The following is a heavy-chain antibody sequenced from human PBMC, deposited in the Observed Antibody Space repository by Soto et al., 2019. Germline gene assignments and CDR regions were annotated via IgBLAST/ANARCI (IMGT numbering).Heavy chain of an antibody. J-gene: IGHJ5*02. CDR2: ISHTGRT. CDR3: ARAVAPYLGTWFDP. CDR1: GGSISSGNSYA. D-gene: IGHD3-16*01. V-gene: IGHV4-30-2*01. Sequence: SETLSLTCAVSGGSISSGNSYAWSWVRQPPGKGLEWIGSISHTGRTSYNPSLKGRVTMSVDKSKNQFSLKLSSVTAADMAVYYCARAVAPYLGTWFDPWGQGSLVTVSS.